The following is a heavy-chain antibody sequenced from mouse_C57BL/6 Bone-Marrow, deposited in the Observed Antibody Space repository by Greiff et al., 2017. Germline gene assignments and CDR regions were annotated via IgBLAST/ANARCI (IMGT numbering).Heavy chain of an antibody. CDR1: GYTFTSYW. D-gene: IGHD3-1*01. V-gene: IGHV1-50*01. Sequence: QVQLKQPGAELVKPGASVKLSCKASGYTFTSYWMQWVKQRPGQGLEWIGEIDPSDSYTNYNQKFKGKATLTVDTSSSTAYMQLSSLTSEDSAVYYGARSGAPRAWFAYWGQGTLVTVSA. CDR2: IDPSDSYT. J-gene: IGHJ3*01. CDR3: ARSGAPRAWFAY.